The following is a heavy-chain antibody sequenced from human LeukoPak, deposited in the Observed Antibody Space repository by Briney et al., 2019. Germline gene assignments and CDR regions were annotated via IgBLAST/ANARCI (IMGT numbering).Heavy chain of an antibody. CDR3: ARVNTIFGVDIVSLGAEFEF. CDR2: ISYDGTTK. CDR1: GFTFSTYA. D-gene: IGHD3-3*02. Sequence: GGSLRLSCGASGFTFSTYAMHWVRQAPGKGLECVSVISYDGTTKDYADSVKGRFTISRDNSNDTLYLQMNSLRPEDTALYYWARVNTIFGVDIVSLGAEFEFWGQGTLVTVSS. V-gene: IGHV3-30*03. J-gene: IGHJ4*02.